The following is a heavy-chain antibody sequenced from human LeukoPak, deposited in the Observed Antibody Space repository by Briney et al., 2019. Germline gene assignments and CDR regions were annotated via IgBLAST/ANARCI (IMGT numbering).Heavy chain of an antibody. CDR2: IRASGGSA. D-gene: IGHD6-19*01. CDR3: ARQYTSGWYYFDY. CDR1: GFTFSSYA. V-gene: IGHV3-23*01. J-gene: IGHJ4*02. Sequence: GSLRLSCAASGFTFSSYAMSWVRQAPGKGLEWVSAIRASGGSADYADSVKGRFTISRDNSKNTLFLQMNSLRDEDTAVYYCARQYTSGWYYFDYWGQGTLVTVSS.